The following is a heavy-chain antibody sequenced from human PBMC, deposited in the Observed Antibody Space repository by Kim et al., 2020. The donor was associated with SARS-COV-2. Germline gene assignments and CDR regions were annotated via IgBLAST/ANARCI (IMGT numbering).Heavy chain of an antibody. Sequence: ASVKVSCKASGYTFTSYDINWVRQATGQGLEWMGWMNPNSGNTGYAQKFQGRVTMTRNTSISTAYMELSSLRSEDTAVYYCARGVKVPAPIWISYYYYYMDVWGKGTTVTVSS. CDR1: GYTFTSYD. CDR3: ARGVKVPAPIWISYYYYYMDV. J-gene: IGHJ6*03. CDR2: MNPNSGNT. D-gene: IGHD2-2*01. V-gene: IGHV1-8*01.